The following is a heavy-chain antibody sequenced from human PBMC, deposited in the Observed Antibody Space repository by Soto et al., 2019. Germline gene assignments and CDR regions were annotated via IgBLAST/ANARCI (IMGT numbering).Heavy chain of an antibody. D-gene: IGHD2-2*01. CDR3: AKDPIIVVVRPPPGGMDV. CDR1: GYTFTDYY. CDR2: INPKSGGT. Sequence: ASVRVSCKASGYTFTDYYIHWVRQPPGQGLEWMAWINPKSGGTKYAQRFQGRVTMTRVTTISTAYMELSSLRSDDTALYYCAKDPIIVVVRPPPGGMDVWGPGTTVTVSS. J-gene: IGHJ6*02. V-gene: IGHV1-2*02.